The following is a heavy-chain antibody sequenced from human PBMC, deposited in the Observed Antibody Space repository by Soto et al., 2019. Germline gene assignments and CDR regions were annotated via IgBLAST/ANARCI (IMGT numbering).Heavy chain of an antibody. D-gene: IGHD3-16*01. CDR3: VGALTYEVPYYYYGMDV. CDR1: GFSFSTYL. J-gene: IGHJ6*02. V-gene: IGHV3-7*01. Sequence: PGGSLRLSCAASGFSFSTYLMSWVRRAPGKGLEWVANIKQGGNEKFYVDSVKGRFTISRDNDKKSLYLQMDSLRVEDTAVYYCVGALTYEVPYYYYGMDVWGQGTTVTVSS. CDR2: IKQGGNEK.